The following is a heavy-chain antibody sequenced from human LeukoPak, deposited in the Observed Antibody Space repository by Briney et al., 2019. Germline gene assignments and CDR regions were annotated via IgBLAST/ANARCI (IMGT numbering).Heavy chain of an antibody. Sequence: SVKVSCKASGYTFTSYDINWVRQATGQGLEWMGWKNPNSGRTGFAQKFQGRLTMAMNTSISTAYMELSSLTSEDTAVYYCARGPVSTHGMDVWGQGTTVTVSS. V-gene: IGHV1-8*01. CDR2: KNPNSGRT. J-gene: IGHJ6*02. D-gene: IGHD2-2*01. CDR1: GYTFTSYD. CDR3: ARGPVSTHGMDV.